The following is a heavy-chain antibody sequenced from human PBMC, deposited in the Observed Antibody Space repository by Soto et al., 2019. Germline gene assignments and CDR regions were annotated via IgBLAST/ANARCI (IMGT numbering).Heavy chain of an antibody. CDR1: EFTLNNHA. J-gene: IGHJ4*02. CDR3: ASSQYLQLLLTD. V-gene: IGHV3-23*01. D-gene: IGHD3-16*01. CDR2: ISGTGEIT. Sequence: EVQLLESGGGLVQPGGSLRLCCAASEFTLNNHAMSWVRQAPGKGLEWVSTISGTGEITYYADSVKGRFTVSRDKSKNTLFLQMNSLRVEDTAVYYCASSQYLQLLLTDCGQRPLVTVSS.